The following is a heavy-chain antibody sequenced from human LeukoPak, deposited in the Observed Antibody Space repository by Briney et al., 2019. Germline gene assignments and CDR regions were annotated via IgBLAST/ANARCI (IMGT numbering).Heavy chain of an antibody. V-gene: IGHV3-15*01. CDR1: GFTFSSYS. D-gene: IGHD6-13*01. J-gene: IGHJ5*02. CDR3: TTDGDSSSWYEGGWFDP. CDR2: IKSKTDGGTT. Sequence: GGSLRLSCAASGFTFSSYSMNWVRQAPGKGLEWVGRIKSKTDGGTTDYAAPVKGRFTISRDDSKNTLYLQMNSLKTEDTAVYYCTTDGDSSSWYEGGWFDPWGQGTLVTVSS.